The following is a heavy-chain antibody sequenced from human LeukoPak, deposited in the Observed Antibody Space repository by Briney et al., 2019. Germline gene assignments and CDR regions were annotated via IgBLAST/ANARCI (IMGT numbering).Heavy chain of an antibody. CDR1: GGSFSGYY. CDR3: ARSSRGYKDY. Sequence: PSETLSLTCAVYGGSFSGYYWSWIRQPPGKGLEWMGEINHSGSTNYNPSLKSRVTISVDTSKNQFSLKLSSVTAADTAVYYCARSSRGYKDYWGQGTLVTVSS. V-gene: IGHV4-34*01. J-gene: IGHJ4*02. CDR2: INHSGST. D-gene: IGHD5-24*01.